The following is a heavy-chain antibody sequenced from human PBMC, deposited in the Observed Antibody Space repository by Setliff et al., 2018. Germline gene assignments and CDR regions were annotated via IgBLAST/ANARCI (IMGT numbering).Heavy chain of an antibody. V-gene: IGHV1-18*01. Sequence: ASVKVSCKASGYTLSNSILSWVRQAPGQGLEWMGWISAYNGKTYFAQKFRDRITLTTDTSTNTGYLELRGLRSDDTAVYYCARDSRIRFTKEEGGAYYYGMDVWGKGPRSPSPQ. D-gene: IGHD2-8*01. J-gene: IGHJ6*01. CDR3: ARDSRIRFTKEEGGAYYYGMDV. CDR2: ISAYNGKT. CDR1: GYTLSNSI.